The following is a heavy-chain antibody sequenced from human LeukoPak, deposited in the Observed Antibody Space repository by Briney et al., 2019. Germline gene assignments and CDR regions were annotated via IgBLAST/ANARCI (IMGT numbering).Heavy chain of an antibody. CDR1: GGSISSYY. V-gene: IGHV4-59*01. CDR3: ASYDYVWGSLDF. CDR2: IYYSGST. D-gene: IGHD3-16*01. J-gene: IGHJ4*02. Sequence: SETLSLTCTVSGGSISSYYWSWIRQPPGKGLEWIGYIYYSGSTNYNPSLKSRVTISVDTSKNQFSLKLSSVTAADTAIYYCASYDYVWGSLDFWGQGTLAPVSS.